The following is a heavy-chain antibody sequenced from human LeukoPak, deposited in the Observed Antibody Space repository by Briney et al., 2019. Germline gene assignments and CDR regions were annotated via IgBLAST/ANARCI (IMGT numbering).Heavy chain of an antibody. J-gene: IGHJ4*02. CDR1: GFTFSIYA. Sequence: GGSLRLSCAASGFTFSIYAMSWARQAPGKGLAWVSGLNEDGGYTYYADSVKGRFTISRDNSENTLYLQMSSLRAEDTAVYYCIRGTVGAPGNDYWGQGTLVTVSS. CDR2: LNEDGGYT. CDR3: IRGTVGAPGNDY. V-gene: IGHV3-23*01. D-gene: IGHD1-26*01.